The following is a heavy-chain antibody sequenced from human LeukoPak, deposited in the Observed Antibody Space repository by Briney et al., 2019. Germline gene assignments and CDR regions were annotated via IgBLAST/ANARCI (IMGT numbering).Heavy chain of an antibody. Sequence: GGSLRLSCAASGFTFNDYAMHWVRQAPGKGLEWVSLISWDGGSTYYADSVKGLFTISRDNSKNTLYLQMNSLRAEDTAVYYCAKSEGLDYWGQGTLVTVSS. CDR1: GFTFNDYA. CDR3: AKSEGLDY. CDR2: ISWDGGST. V-gene: IGHV3-43D*03. J-gene: IGHJ4*02.